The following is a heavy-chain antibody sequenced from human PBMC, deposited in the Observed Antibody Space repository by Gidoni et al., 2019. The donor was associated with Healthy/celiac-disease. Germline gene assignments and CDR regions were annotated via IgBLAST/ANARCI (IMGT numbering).Heavy chain of an antibody. Sequence: QVQLQQWGAGLLKPSETLSLTCAVYGGSFSGYYWSWIRQPPGKGLEWIGEIHHSGSTNYNPSLKSRVTRSVDTSKNQFSLKLSSVTAADTAVYYCARGRITIFGVVIMGAFDIWGQGTMVTVSS. D-gene: IGHD3-3*01. CDR1: GGSFSGYY. CDR2: IHHSGST. CDR3: ARGRITIFGVVIMGAFDI. V-gene: IGHV4-34*01. J-gene: IGHJ3*02.